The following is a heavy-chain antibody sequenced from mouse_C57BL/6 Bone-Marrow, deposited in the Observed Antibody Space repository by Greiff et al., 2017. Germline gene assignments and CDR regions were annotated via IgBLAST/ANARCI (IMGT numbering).Heavy chain of an antibody. Sequence: EVKLVEPGGGLVQPGGSLKLSCAASGFTFSDYYMYWVRQTPEKRLEWVAYISNGGGSTYYPDTVKGRFTISRDNAKNTLYLQMSRLKSEDTAMYYCARRAMDDWGQGTSVTVSS. CDR3: ARRAMDD. J-gene: IGHJ4*01. V-gene: IGHV5-12*01. CDR2: ISNGGGST. CDR1: GFTFSDYY.